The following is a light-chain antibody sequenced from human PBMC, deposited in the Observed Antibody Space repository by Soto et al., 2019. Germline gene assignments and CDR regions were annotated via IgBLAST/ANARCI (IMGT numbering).Light chain of an antibody. CDR1: QSVSSC. Sequence: DIVLTQSPATLSLSPGERATLSCRASQSVSSCLAWYQQKPGKAPSLLIYDASSMATGIPARFSGSGSGTDFTLTISSLQPEDFAVYYCQQHSNSSYTFGQGTKLEIK. V-gene: IGKV3-11*01. J-gene: IGKJ2*01. CDR3: QQHSNSSYT. CDR2: DAS.